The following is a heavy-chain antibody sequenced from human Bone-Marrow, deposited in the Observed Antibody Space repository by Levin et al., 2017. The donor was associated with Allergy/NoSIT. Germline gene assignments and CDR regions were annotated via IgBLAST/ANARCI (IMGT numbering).Heavy chain of an antibody. Sequence: GGSLRLSCAASGFTFSNAWMSWVRQAPGKGLEWVGRIKSKTDGGTTDYAAPVKGRFTISRDDSKNTLYLQMNSLKTEDTAVYYCTTKPNLSDSSGYYPLDYWGQGTLVTVSS. CDR2: IKSKTDGGTT. CDR1: GFTFSNAW. CDR3: TTKPNLSDSSGYYPLDY. J-gene: IGHJ4*02. D-gene: IGHD3-22*01. V-gene: IGHV3-15*01.